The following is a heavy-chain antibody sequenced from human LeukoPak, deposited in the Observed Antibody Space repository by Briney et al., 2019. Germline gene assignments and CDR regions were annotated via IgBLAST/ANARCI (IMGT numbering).Heavy chain of an antibody. CDR1: VGSISSGSYY. J-gene: IGHJ2*01. Sequence: SQTLSLTCTVSVGSISSGSYYWSWIRQPAGKGLEWIGRIYTSGSTNYNPSLKSRVTISVDTSKNQFSLKLSSVTAADTAVYYCAGTTLHYWYFDLWGRGTLVTVSS. D-gene: IGHD4-11*01. V-gene: IGHV4-61*02. CDR2: IYTSGST. CDR3: AGTTLHYWYFDL.